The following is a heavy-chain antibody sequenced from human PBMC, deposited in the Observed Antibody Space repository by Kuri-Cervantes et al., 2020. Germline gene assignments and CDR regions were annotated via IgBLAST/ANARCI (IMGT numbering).Heavy chain of an antibody. D-gene: IGHD2-15*01. CDR1: GGSISSGSYY. CDR3: ARDRVVVVAATPPDRSYYYYYGMDV. V-gene: IGHV4-61*02. J-gene: IGHJ6*02. CDR2: IYTSGST. Sequence: SETLSLTCTVSGGSISSGSYYWSWIRQPAGKGLEWIGRIYTSGSTNYNPSLKSRVTISVDRSKNQFSLKLSSVTAADTAVYYCARDRVVVVAATPPDRSYYYYYGMDVWGQGTTVTVSS.